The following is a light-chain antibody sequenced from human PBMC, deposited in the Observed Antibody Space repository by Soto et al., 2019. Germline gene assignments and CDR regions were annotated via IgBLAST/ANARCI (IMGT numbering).Light chain of an antibody. Sequence: EIGMTQSPATLSVSPGEGATLSCRASQSVSSNLAWYQQKPGQAPRLLLFGASTRATGIPARFSGSGSGAEFSLTISALQSEDFAIYYCQQYSYWPLTFGGGTKVGIK. CDR3: QQYSYWPLT. CDR2: GAS. CDR1: QSVSSN. J-gene: IGKJ4*01. V-gene: IGKV3-15*01.